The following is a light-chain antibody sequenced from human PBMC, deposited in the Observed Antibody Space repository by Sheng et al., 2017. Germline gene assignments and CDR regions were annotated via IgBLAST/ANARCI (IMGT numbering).Light chain of an antibody. CDR1: QSVSSN. CDR3: QQYNNWPPWT. Sequence: EIVMTQSPATLSVSPGERATLSCRASQSVSSNLAWYQQKPGQAPRLLIYGASTRATGIPARFSGSGSGTDFTLTISSLQSEDFAVYYCQQYNNWPPWTFGQGTNGG. V-gene: IGKV3-15*01. J-gene: IGKJ1*01. CDR2: GAS.